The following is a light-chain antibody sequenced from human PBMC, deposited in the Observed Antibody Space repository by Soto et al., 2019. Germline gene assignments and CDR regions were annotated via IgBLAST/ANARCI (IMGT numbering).Light chain of an antibody. V-gene: IGKV3-20*01. CDR2: GAS. J-gene: IGKJ1*01. Sequence: EVVLTQSPGTLSLSPGERATLSCRASQSVSSSDLAWYQQKPGQAPRLLIYGASSRATGIPDRFSGSGSGTDFTLTISRLEPADFAVYYCQQCGSSLWSFGQGTKVAIK. CDR1: QSVSSSD. CDR3: QQCGSSLWS.